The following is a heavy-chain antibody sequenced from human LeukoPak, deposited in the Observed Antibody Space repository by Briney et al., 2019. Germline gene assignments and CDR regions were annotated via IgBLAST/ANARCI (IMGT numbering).Heavy chain of an antibody. Sequence: SETLSLTCTVSGGSISSSSYYWGWIRQPPGKGLEWIGSIYYSGSTYCNPSLKSRVTISVDTSKNQFSLKLSPVTAADTAVYYCASRGYSYGYSTFDYWGQGTLVTVSS. CDR1: GGSISSSSYY. CDR2: IYYSGST. V-gene: IGHV4-39*01. CDR3: ASRGYSYGYSTFDY. J-gene: IGHJ4*02. D-gene: IGHD5-18*01.